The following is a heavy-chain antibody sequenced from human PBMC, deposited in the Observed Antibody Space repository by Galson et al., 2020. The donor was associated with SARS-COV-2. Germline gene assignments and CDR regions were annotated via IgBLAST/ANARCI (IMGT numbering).Heavy chain of an antibody. D-gene: IGHD6-13*01. CDR1: GFTFSSYG. V-gene: IGHV3-33*01. J-gene: IGHJ4*02. Sequence: QLGESLKISCAASGFTFSSYGMHWVRQAPGKGLEWVAVIWYDGSNKYYADSVKGRFTISRDNSKNTLYLQMNSLRAEDTAVYYCARGRGDSSSWYGGYFDYWGQGTLVTVSS. CDR2: IWYDGSNK. CDR3: ARGRGDSSSWYGGYFDY.